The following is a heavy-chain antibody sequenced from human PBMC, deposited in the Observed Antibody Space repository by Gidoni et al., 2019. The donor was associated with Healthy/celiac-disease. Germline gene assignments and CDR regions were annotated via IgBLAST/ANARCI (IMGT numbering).Heavy chain of an antibody. V-gene: IGHV2-70*01. Sequence: QVTLRESGPALVKPTQTLTLTCTFSGFSLSTSGMCVSWIRQPPGKALEWLALIDWDDDKYYSTSLKTRLTISKDTSKNQVVLTMTNMDPVDTATYYCARKTMGQQLVNGAFDIWGQGTMVTVSS. CDR3: ARKTMGQQLVNGAFDI. CDR1: GFSLSTSGMC. CDR2: IDWDDDK. J-gene: IGHJ3*02. D-gene: IGHD6-13*01.